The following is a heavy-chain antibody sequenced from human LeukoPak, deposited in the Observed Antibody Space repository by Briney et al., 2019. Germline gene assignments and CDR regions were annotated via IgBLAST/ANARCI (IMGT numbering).Heavy chain of an antibody. V-gene: IGHV4-39*02. CDR3: ARDFTGSTAIGAFDY. CDR1: GGSISSSSYY. CDR2: IYYSGST. Sequence: SETPSLTCTVSGGSISSSSYYWGWIRQPPGKGLEWIGSIYYSGSTYYNPSLKSRVTISEDTSKNQFSLKLSSVTAADTAVYYCARDFTGSTAIGAFDYWGQGTLVTVSS. D-gene: IGHD5-18*01. J-gene: IGHJ4*02.